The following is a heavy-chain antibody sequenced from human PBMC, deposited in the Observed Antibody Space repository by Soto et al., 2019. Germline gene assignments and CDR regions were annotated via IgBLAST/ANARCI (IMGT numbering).Heavy chain of an antibody. CDR2: IKRDGSAK. Sequence: EVQLVESGGDLVQPGGSLRLSCAASGFTFSNYWMNWVRQAPGKGLEWVANIKRDGSAKYYVDSVKGRFTISRDNAKNSLFLQMNSPRAEDTAVYYCAGGSGWMSDYWGQGTLVTVSS. CDR1: GFTFSNYW. CDR3: AGGSGWMSDY. D-gene: IGHD6-19*01. V-gene: IGHV3-7*04. J-gene: IGHJ4*02.